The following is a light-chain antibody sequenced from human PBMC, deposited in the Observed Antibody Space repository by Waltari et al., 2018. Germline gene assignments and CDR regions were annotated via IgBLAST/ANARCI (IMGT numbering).Light chain of an antibody. CDR2: DAS. Sequence: EIVLTQSPATLSLSPGERATLPCRASQSVSSYLAWYQQKPGQAPTLLIYDASNRATGIPARFSGSGSGTDFTLTISSLEPEDFAVYYCQQRSNWPPALTFGGGTKVEIK. J-gene: IGKJ4*01. V-gene: IGKV3-11*01. CDR1: QSVSSY. CDR3: QQRSNWPPALT.